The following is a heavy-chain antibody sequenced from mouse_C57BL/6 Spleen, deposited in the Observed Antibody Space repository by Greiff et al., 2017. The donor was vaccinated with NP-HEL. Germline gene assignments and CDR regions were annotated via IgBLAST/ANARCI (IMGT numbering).Heavy chain of an antibody. J-gene: IGHJ1*03. Sequence: VQLQQSGAELVRPGASVKLSCTASGFNITDYYMHWVKQRPEQGLEWIGRIDPEDGDTGYAPKFQGKATMTADTSSNTAYLQLSSLTSEDTAVYYCTTRPYYGSGAYWYFDVWGKGTTVTVSS. D-gene: IGHD1-1*01. CDR1: GFNITDYY. CDR2: IDPEDGDT. CDR3: TTRPYYGSGAYWYFDV. V-gene: IGHV14-1*01.